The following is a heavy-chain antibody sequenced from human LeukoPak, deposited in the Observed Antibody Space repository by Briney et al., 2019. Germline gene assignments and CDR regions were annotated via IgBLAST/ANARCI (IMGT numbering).Heavy chain of an antibody. CDR3: ATEFPSSPLSPYYYYGMDV. J-gene: IGHJ6*02. D-gene: IGHD6-13*01. V-gene: IGHV1-24*01. CDR1: GYTLTELS. Sequence: ASVKVSCTVSGYTLTELSMHWVRQAPGKGLEWMGGFYPEDGETIYAQKFQGRVTMTEDTPTDTAYMELSSLRSEDTAVYYCATEFPSSPLSPYYYYGMDVWGQGTTVTVSS. CDR2: FYPEDGET.